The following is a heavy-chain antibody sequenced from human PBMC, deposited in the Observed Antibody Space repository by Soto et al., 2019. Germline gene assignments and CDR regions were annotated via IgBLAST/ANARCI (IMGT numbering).Heavy chain of an antibody. CDR3: TTLLITTVTTQGY. CDR2: IKSKTDGGTT. CDR1: GFTFSNAW. J-gene: IGHJ6*02. V-gene: IGHV3-15*01. D-gene: IGHD4-17*01. Sequence: EVQLVESGGGLVKPGGSLRLSCAASGFTFSNAWMSWVRQAPGKGLEWVGRIKSKTDGGTTDYAAPVKGRFTISRDDSKTTLYLQMNSLKTEDTAVYYCTTLLITTVTTQGYWGQGTTVTVSS.